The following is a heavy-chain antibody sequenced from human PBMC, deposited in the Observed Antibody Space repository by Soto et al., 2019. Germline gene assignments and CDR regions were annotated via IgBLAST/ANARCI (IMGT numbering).Heavy chain of an antibody. CDR3: ARAYSDAFDI. Sequence: QVQLVESGGGLVKPGGSLRLSCAASRFTFSDYYMIWIRQAPGKGLEWVSYISSSGTGIYYVDSVKGRFTISRDNAKNALYLQMHSLRAEDTAVYYCARAYSDAFDIWGQGTMVTVSS. V-gene: IGHV3-11*01. D-gene: IGHD2-15*01. CDR2: ISSSGTGI. J-gene: IGHJ3*02. CDR1: RFTFSDYY.